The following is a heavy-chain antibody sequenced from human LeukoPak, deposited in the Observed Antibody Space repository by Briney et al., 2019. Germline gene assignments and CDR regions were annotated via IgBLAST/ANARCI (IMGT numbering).Heavy chain of an antibody. CDR1: GFTVSSNY. J-gene: IGHJ4*02. V-gene: IGHV3-53*01. D-gene: IGHD6-6*01. Sequence: GGSLRLSCAASGFTVSSNYMSWVRQAPGKGLEWVSVIYSGGSTYYADSVKGRFTISRDNSKNTLYLQMNSLRAEDTAVYYCARVSAYSSSSTWGQGTLVTVSS. CDR2: IYSGGST. CDR3: ARVSAYSSSST.